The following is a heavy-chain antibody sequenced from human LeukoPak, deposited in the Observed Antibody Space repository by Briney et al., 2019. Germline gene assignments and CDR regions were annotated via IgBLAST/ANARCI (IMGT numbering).Heavy chain of an antibody. CDR3: ARGPTLIGVAGTWPLDY. CDR2: ISSGSTYK. Sequence: GGSVRLSCAASRFTFSDYSMKWVRQAPGKGLEWVSSISSGSTYKYYGDSVKGRFTISRDDAKNSLYLQMNSLRAEDTAVYYCARGPTLIGVAGTWPLDYWGQGTLVIVSS. J-gene: IGHJ4*02. D-gene: IGHD6-19*01. V-gene: IGHV3-21*01. CDR1: RFTFSDYS.